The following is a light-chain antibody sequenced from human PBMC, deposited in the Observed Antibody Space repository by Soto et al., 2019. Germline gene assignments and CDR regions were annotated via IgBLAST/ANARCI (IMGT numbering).Light chain of an antibody. J-gene: IGKJ5*01. V-gene: IGKV3-15*01. Sequence: EIVMTQSPATLSVSPGERATLSCRASRSVSSNLAWYQQRPGQAPRLLIYGASTRATGIPARFSGSGSGTEFTLTISSLQSEDFALYYCHQYDNWPPITFGQGTRLEIK. CDR3: HQYDNWPPIT. CDR1: RSVSSN. CDR2: GAS.